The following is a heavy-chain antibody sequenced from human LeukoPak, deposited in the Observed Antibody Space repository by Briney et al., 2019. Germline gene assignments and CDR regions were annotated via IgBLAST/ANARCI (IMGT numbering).Heavy chain of an antibody. J-gene: IGHJ6*03. CDR1: GGSISSGSYY. Sequence: SQTLSLTCTVSGGSISSGSYYWSWIRQPAGKGLEWIGRIYTSGSTNYNPSLKSRVTMSVDTSKNQFSLKLSSVTAADTAVYYCAREAYYYGSGSYRGVYYYYYYMDVWGKGTTVTISS. CDR2: IYTSGST. CDR3: AREAYYYGSGSYRGVYYYYYYMDV. D-gene: IGHD3-10*01. V-gene: IGHV4-61*02.